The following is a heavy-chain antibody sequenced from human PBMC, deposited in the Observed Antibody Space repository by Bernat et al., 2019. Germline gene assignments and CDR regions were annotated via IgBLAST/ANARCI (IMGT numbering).Heavy chain of an antibody. Sequence: QMQLVQSGPEVKKPGTSVKVSCKASGFTFTSSAMQWVRQARGQRLEWIGWIVVGSGNTNYAQKFQERVTITRDMSTSTAYMELSSLRPEDTAVYYCAAASEGSYHYYYYGMDVWGQGTTVTVSS. CDR3: AAASEGSYHYYYYGMDV. CDR2: IVVGSGNT. V-gene: IGHV1-58*02. D-gene: IGHD1-26*01. J-gene: IGHJ6*02. CDR1: GFTFTSSA.